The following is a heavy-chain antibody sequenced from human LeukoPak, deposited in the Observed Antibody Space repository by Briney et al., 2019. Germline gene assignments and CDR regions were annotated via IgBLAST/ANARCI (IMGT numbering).Heavy chain of an antibody. CDR1: GGSISSGGYS. CDR2: IYHSGST. Sequence: SQTLSLTCAVAGGSISSGGYSWSWIRQPPGKGLEWIGYIYHSGSTYYNPSLKSRVTISVDTSKNQFSLKLSSVTAADTAVYYCARGIVVVTAIPLVREPDDAFDIWGQGTMVTVSS. J-gene: IGHJ3*02. CDR3: ARGIVVVTAIPLVREPDDAFDI. V-gene: IGHV4-30-2*01. D-gene: IGHD2-21*02.